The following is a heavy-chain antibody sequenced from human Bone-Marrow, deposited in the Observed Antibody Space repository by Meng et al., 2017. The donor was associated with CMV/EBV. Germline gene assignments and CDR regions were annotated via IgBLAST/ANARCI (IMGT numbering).Heavy chain of an antibody. CDR3: ARAFGCSSSTCYGYVFDN. CDR2: INPNSGDT. J-gene: IGHJ3*02. V-gene: IGHV1-2*06. D-gene: IGHD2-2*01. Sequence: ASVKVSCKASGFTFTDYYMQWVRQAPGQGLEWMGRINPNSGDTHYVQKFQGRVTMTGDTSISTAYMELSRLRSDDTAVYYCARAFGCSSSTCYGYVFDNWGQGTMVTVSS. CDR1: GFTFTDYY.